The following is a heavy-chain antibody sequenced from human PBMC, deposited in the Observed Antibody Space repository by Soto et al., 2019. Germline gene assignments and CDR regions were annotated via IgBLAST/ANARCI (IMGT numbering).Heavy chain of an antibody. CDR2: IFPSDSDT. CDR3: ARKDKSGYFNWFDP. D-gene: IGHD3-22*01. J-gene: IGHJ5*02. CDR1: GYKFTSYW. Sequence: GESLKISCRTSGYKFTSYWIAWVRQMPGKGLEWMGIIFPSDSDTRYSPSFQGQVTISADRSTSTAFLQWASLKASDTAVYFCARKDKSGYFNWFDPWGQGTLVTVSS. V-gene: IGHV5-51*01.